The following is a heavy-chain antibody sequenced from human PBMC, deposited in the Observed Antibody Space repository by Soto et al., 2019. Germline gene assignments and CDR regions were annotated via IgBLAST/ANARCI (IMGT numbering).Heavy chain of an antibody. CDR2: ISANNGNT. CDR1: GYTFTSYD. J-gene: IGHJ4*02. CDR3: AGATPASDY. Sequence: QVQLVQSGAEVKKPGASVKVSCKASGYTFTSYDISWVRQATGQGLEWMGWISANNGNTDYAQKLQGRVTMTTDTSTSTAYMGSRSLRSDDTAVDSCAGATPASDYWGQGTLVTVSS. D-gene: IGHD2-2*01. V-gene: IGHV1-18*01.